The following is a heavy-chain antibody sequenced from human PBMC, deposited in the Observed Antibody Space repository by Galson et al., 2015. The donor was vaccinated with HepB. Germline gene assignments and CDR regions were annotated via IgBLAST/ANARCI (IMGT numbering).Heavy chain of an antibody. V-gene: IGHV4-59*01. CDR1: GGFISSYY. CDR3: AREGGVIAGVDV. Sequence: ETLSLTCTVSGGFISSYYWSWIRQPPGKGLEWIGYIYYSGSTNYNPSLKSRVTISVDTSKNQFSLKLSSVTAADTAVYYCAREGGVIAGVDVWGQGTTVTVSS. D-gene: IGHD3-16*02. J-gene: IGHJ6*02. CDR2: IYYSGST.